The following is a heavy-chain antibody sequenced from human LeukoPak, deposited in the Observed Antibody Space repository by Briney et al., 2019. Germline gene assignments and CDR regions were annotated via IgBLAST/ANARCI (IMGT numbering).Heavy chain of an antibody. CDR3: ALIVATARYYFGY. J-gene: IGHJ4*02. CDR1: GYSFTSYW. CDR2: IYPGDSDT. V-gene: IGHV5-51*01. Sequence: GESLKISCKGSGYSFTSYWIGWVRQMPGKGLEWMGIIYPGDSDTRYSPSFQGQVTISADKSISTAYLQWSSLKASDTAMYYCALIVATARYYFGYWGQGTLVTVSS. D-gene: IGHD5-12*01.